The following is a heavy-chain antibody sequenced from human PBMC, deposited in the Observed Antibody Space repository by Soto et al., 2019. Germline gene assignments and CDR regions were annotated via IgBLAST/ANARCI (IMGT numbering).Heavy chain of an antibody. CDR3: ARDRCSSTSCYTQYYYYYYGMDV. Sequence: QVQLVQSGAEVKKPGASVKVSCKASGYTFTSYGISWVRQAPGQGLEWMGWISAYNGNTNYAQKLQGRVTMTTDTSTGTAYMELRSLRSDDTAVYYCARDRCSSTSCYTQYYYYYYGMDVWGQGTTVTVSS. V-gene: IGHV1-18*01. CDR2: ISAYNGNT. D-gene: IGHD2-2*02. CDR1: GYTFTSYG. J-gene: IGHJ6*02.